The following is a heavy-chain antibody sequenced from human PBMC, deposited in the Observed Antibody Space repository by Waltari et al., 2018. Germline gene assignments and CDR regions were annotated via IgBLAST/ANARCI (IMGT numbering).Heavy chain of an antibody. CDR3: ARRGENYYDCSGYSRYYYYMDV. CDR2: IIPILGIA. CDR1: GGTFSSYA. D-gene: IGHD3-22*01. V-gene: IGHV1-69*10. J-gene: IGHJ6*03. Sequence: QVQLVQSGAEVKKPGSSVKVSCKASGGTFSSYAISWVRQAPGQGLAWMGGIIPILGIANYAQKFQGRVTITADKSTSTAYMELSSLRSEDTAVYYCARRGENYYDCSGYSRYYYYMDVWGKGTTVTVSS.